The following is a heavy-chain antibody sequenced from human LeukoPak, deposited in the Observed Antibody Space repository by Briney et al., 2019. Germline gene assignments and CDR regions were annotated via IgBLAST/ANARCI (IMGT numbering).Heavy chain of an antibody. CDR3: ARAYDSSWHNFDY. Sequence: ASVKVSCKASGYTFTSYDINWVRQATGQGLEWMGWMNPNSGNTGYAQKFQGRVTITRNTSISTAYMELSSLRSEDTAVYYCARAYDSSWHNFDYWGQGSLVTVSS. V-gene: IGHV1-8*03. J-gene: IGHJ4*02. CDR2: MNPNSGNT. CDR1: GYTFTSYD. D-gene: IGHD6-13*01.